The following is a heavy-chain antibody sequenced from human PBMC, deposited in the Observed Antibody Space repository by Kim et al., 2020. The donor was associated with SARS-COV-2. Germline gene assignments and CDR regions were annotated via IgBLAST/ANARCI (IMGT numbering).Heavy chain of an antibody. Sequence: SQTLSLTCAISGDSVSSNSAAWNWIRQSPSRGLEWLGRTYYRSKWYNDYAVSMKSRITINPDTSKNQFSLQLNSVTPEDTAVYYCARDRYYDFWSGYYTPDHNFDYWGQGTLVTVSS. CDR3: ARDRYYDFWSGYYTPDHNFDY. J-gene: IGHJ4*02. CDR1: GDSVSSNSAA. D-gene: IGHD3-3*01. CDR2: TYYRSKWYN. V-gene: IGHV6-1*01.